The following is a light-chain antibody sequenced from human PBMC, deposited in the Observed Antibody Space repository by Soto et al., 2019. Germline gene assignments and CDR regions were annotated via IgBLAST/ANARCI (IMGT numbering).Light chain of an antibody. J-gene: IGKJ5*01. CDR3: QQRSSWPIT. V-gene: IGKV3D-20*02. Sequence: EIVLTQSPGTLSLSPGEGATLSCRASQSVSSTYLGWYQQKPGQAPRLLIFGASIRVTGIPDRFIGSGSGTDFTLTISSLEPEDFAVYYCQQRSSWPITFGQGTRLEIK. CDR1: QSVSSTY. CDR2: GAS.